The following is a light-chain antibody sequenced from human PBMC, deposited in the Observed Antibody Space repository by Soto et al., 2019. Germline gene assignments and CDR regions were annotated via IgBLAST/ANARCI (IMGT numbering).Light chain of an antibody. V-gene: IGKV1-33*01. CDR2: DAS. Sequence: DIQMTQSPSSLSASVGDRVTITCQASQDISNYLNWYQQKPGKAPKLLIYDASNLETGVPSRFRGRRSGTHFTFSISSLQPEDIATYYCQQYDDLPLSFGGGTKVEIK. CDR3: QQYDDLPLS. J-gene: IGKJ4*01. CDR1: QDISNY.